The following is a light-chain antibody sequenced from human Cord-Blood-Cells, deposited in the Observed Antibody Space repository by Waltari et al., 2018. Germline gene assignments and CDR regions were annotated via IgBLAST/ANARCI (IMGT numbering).Light chain of an antibody. J-gene: IGLJ1*01. CDR1: SLRRYF. CDR2: SKN. Sequence: SSELTQDPAVSVALGQTVRITCQGDSLRRYFASWYQQKPGQAPVLVIYSKNNRPSGIPDRFSGSSSGNTASLTITGAQAEDEADYYCNSRDSSGNHLYVFGTGTKVTVL. CDR3: NSRDSSGNHLYV. V-gene: IGLV3-19*01.